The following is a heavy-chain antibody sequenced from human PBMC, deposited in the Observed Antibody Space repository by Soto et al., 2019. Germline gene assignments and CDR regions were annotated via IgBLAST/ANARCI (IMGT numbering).Heavy chain of an antibody. Sequence: QLQLQESGPGLVKPWETLSLTCTVSGGSISSSTNYWGWIRQPPGQGLDWIGSMFYSGSTYYNPSLKSRVTISVDTSKNQFSLKLSSVTAADTAAYYCARHRRYGDYPYYYYYMDVWGKGTTVTVSS. CDR2: MFYSGST. CDR1: GGSISSSTNY. CDR3: ARHRRYGDYPYYYYYMDV. V-gene: IGHV4-39*01. J-gene: IGHJ6*03. D-gene: IGHD4-17*01.